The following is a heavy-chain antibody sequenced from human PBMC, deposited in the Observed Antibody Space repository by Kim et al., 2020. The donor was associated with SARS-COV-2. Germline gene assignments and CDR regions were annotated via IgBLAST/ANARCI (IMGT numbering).Heavy chain of an antibody. J-gene: IGHJ6*02. CDR3: ANPGYSSSDPYYYYGMDV. CDR2: ISGSGGST. Sequence: GGSLRLSCAASGFTFSSYAMSWVRQAPGKGLEWVSAISGSGGSTYYADSVKGRFTISRDNSKNTLYLQMNSLRAEDTAVYYCANPGYSSSDPYYYYGMDVWGQGTTVTVSS. CDR1: GFTFSSYA. D-gene: IGHD6-13*01. V-gene: IGHV3-23*01.